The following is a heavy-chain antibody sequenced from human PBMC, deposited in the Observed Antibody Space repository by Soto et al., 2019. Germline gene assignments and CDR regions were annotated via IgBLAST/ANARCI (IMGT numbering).Heavy chain of an antibody. V-gene: IGHV3-23*01. Sequence: EVQLLESGGGLVQPGGSLRLSCAASGFTFSSYAMSWVRQAPGKGLEWVSAISGSGGSTYYADSVKGRFTISRDNSMNALDLQRNSLRAEDTAVYYCEEVGEARFLEWLSLEVDYWGQGTLVTVSS. D-gene: IGHD3-3*01. CDR3: EEVGEARFLEWLSLEVDY. CDR2: ISGSGGST. CDR1: GFTFSSYA. J-gene: IGHJ4*02.